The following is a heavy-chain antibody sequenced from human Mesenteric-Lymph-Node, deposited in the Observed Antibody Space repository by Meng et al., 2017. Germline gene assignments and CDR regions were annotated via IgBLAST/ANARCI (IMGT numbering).Heavy chain of an antibody. Sequence: GESLKISCTASGFTFGDYAMSWFRQAPGKGLEWVGFIRSKAYGGTTEYAASVKGRFTISRDDSKSIAYLQMNSLKTEDTAVYYCTRDLGLRYSSRWGGHSFDYWGQGTLVTVSS. J-gene: IGHJ4*02. D-gene: IGHD6-13*01. CDR2: IRSKAYGGTT. V-gene: IGHV3-49*03. CDR3: TRDLGLRYSSRWGGHSFDY. CDR1: GFTFGDYA.